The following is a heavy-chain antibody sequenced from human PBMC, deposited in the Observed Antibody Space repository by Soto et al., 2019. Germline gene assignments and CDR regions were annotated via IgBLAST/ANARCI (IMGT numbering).Heavy chain of an antibody. Sequence: QVQLQESGPGLVKPSGTLSLTCAVSSGSITSSNWWSWVRQPPGKGLEWIGEIYHSGSTNYNPSLKSRVTISVDKSKNLFSLKLSSVTAADTAIYYSAGGAVAGTSPAYWGQGTLVTVSS. CDR1: SGSITSSNW. CDR2: IYHSGST. J-gene: IGHJ4*02. CDR3: AGGAVAGTSPAY. D-gene: IGHD6-19*01. V-gene: IGHV4-4*02.